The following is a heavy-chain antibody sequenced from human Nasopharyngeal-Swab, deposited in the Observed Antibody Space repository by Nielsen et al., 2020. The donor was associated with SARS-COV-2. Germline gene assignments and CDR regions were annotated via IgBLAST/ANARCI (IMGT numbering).Heavy chain of an antibody. CDR2: IIPIFGTA. CDR3: ARDAKAAADYFDY. V-gene: IGHV1-69*13. J-gene: IGHJ4*02. D-gene: IGHD6-13*01. CDR1: GGTFSSYA. Sequence: SVKDSCKASGGTFSSYAISWVRQAPGQGLEWMGGIIPIFGTANYAQKFQGRVTITADESTSTAYMELSSLRSEDTAVYYCARDAKAAADYFDYWGQGTLVTVSS.